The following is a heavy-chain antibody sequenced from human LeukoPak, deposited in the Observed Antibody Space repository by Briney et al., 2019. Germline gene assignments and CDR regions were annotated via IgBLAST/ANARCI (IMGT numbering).Heavy chain of an antibody. CDR2: IYYSGST. V-gene: IGHV4-59*01. Sequence: SETLSLTCTVSGGSISSYYWSWIRQPPGKGLEWIGYIYYSGSTNYNPSLKSRVTISVDTSKNQFSLKLSSVTAADTAVYYCARYSSSWYPGFDYWGQGTLVTVSS. CDR1: GGSISSYY. J-gene: IGHJ4*02. D-gene: IGHD6-13*01. CDR3: ARYSSSWYPGFDY.